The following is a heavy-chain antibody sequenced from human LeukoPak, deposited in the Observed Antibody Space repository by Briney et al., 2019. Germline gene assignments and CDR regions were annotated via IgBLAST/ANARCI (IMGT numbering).Heavy chain of an antibody. J-gene: IGHJ4*02. D-gene: IGHD2-2*01. CDR1: GYSISSAYY. V-gene: IGHV4-38-2*01. CDR3: ARQPTRYCSSTSCYVDY. CDR2: IYHSGST. Sequence: SETLSLTCSVSGYSISSAYYWGWVRQPPGKGLEWIGNIYHSGSTYYNPSLKSRVTISVDTSKNQFSLKLSSVTAADTAVYYCARQPTRYCSSTSCYVDYWGQGTLVTVSS.